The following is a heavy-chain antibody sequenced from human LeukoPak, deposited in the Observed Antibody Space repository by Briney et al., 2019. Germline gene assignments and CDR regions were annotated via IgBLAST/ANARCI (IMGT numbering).Heavy chain of an antibody. CDR2: ISSSSSYI. CDR1: GFTFSSYS. CDR3: AREKLLSGMDV. D-gene: IGHD3-10*01. J-gene: IGHJ6*02. Sequence: GGSLRLSCAASGFTFSSYSMNWVRQAPGKGLEWVSSISSSSSYIYYADSVKGRFTISRDNAKNSLYLQMNSLRAEDTAVYYCAREKLLSGMDVWGQGTTVTVSS. V-gene: IGHV3-21*01.